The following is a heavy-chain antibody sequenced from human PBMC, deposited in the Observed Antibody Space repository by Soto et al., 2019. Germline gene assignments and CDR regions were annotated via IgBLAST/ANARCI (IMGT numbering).Heavy chain of an antibody. V-gene: IGHV1-2*02. D-gene: IGHD3-10*01. Sequence: QVQLVQSGAEVKKPGASVKVSCKASGYTFTAYYIHWVRQAPGQEFEWMGWINPNSGGTNYAQKFQGRVTMTRDTSISTAYMELSSLRSDDTAMYYCARTYYYGSGSFYYFDYWGQGTLVTVSS. J-gene: IGHJ4*02. CDR3: ARTYYYGSGSFYYFDY. CDR1: GYTFTAYY. CDR2: INPNSGGT.